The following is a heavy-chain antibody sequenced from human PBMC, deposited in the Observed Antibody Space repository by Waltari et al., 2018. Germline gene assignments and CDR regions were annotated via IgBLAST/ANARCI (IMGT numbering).Heavy chain of an antibody. CDR2: IYYSGST. V-gene: IGHV4-39*07. J-gene: IGHJ4*02. Sequence: QLQLQESGPGLVKPSETLSLTCTVSGGSISSSSYYWGWIRQPPGKGLEWIGSIYYSGSTYYNPSLKSRVTRSVDTSKNQFSLKLSSVTAADTAVYYCARGDNGPIAARPFDYWGQGTLVTVSS. CDR1: GGSISSSSYY. CDR3: ARGDNGPIAARPFDY. D-gene: IGHD6-6*01.